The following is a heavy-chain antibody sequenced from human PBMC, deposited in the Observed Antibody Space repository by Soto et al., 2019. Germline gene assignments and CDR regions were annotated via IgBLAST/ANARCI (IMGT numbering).Heavy chain of an antibody. Sequence: ASVKVSCTASGYTFTSYGISWVRQAPGQGLEWMGWINANSGNTNYAQKFQGRVTMTRNTSISTAYMELSSLRSEDTAVYYCARGERSYDILTGYYTLSFQHWGQGTLVTVSS. CDR3: ARGERSYDILTGYYTLSFQH. CDR2: INANSGNT. D-gene: IGHD3-9*01. J-gene: IGHJ1*01. CDR1: GYTFTSYG. V-gene: IGHV1-8*02.